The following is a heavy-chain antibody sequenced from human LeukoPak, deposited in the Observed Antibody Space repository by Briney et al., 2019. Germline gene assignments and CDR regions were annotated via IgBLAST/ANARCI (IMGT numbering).Heavy chain of an antibody. D-gene: IGHD2-2*02. Sequence: ASVKVSCKASGYTFTSYGISWVRQAPGQGLEWMGWINAYNGNTNYAQKLQGRVTMTTDTSTSTAYMELRSLRSDDTAVYYCARNARYCSSTSCYRGVDYYYYYMDVWGKGTTVTVSS. CDR1: GYTFTSYG. V-gene: IGHV1-18*01. CDR2: INAYNGNT. CDR3: ARNARYCSSTSCYRGVDYYYYYMDV. J-gene: IGHJ6*03.